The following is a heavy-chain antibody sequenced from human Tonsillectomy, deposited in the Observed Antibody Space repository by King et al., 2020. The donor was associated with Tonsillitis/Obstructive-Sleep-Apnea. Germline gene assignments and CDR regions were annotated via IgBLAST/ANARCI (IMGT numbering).Heavy chain of an antibody. D-gene: IGHD1-14*01. CDR2: ISSGGSTK. Sequence: VQLVESGGGLVQPGGSLRLSCAASGFTFSSYEMNWVRQAPGKGLEWVSYISSGGSTKYYADSVKGRFTISSDNAKNSLYLQMNSLRAEDTAVYYCARDRTRGAFDIWGQGTRVTVSS. CDR1: GFTFSSYE. J-gene: IGHJ3*02. CDR3: ARDRTRGAFDI. V-gene: IGHV3-48*03.